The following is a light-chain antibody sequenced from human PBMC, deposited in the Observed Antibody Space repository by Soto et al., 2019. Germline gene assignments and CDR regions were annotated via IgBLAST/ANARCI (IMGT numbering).Light chain of an antibody. Sequence: DIQMTQSPSTLSASVGDRVIITCRASQSLSSRLAWYQQKPGKAPKLLIYKASSLASGVPSGFSGSGSGTEFTLTISSLQPDDFATYYCLQYISYPLTFGGGTKVDIK. J-gene: IGKJ4*01. CDR3: LQYISYPLT. V-gene: IGKV1-5*03. CDR1: QSLSSR. CDR2: KAS.